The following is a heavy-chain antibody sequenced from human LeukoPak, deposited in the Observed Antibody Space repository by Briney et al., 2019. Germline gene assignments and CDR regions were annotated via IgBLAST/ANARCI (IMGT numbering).Heavy chain of an antibody. CDR3: ARGRYCSSTSCPYNWFDP. Sequence: ASVKVSCKASGYTFTSYDINWVRQATGQGLEWMGWMNPNSGNTGYAQKFQGRVTVTRNTSISTAYMELSSPRSEDTAVYYCARGRYCSSTSCPYNWFDPWGQGTLVTVSS. CDR1: GYTFTSYD. J-gene: IGHJ5*02. V-gene: IGHV1-8*01. CDR2: MNPNSGNT. D-gene: IGHD2-2*01.